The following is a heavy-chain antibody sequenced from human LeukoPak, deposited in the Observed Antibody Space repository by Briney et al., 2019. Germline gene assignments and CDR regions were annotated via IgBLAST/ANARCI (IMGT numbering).Heavy chain of an antibody. D-gene: IGHD3-10*01. CDR3: ARPSDGWFGEQFGGMDV. Sequence: ASVKVSCKASGYTFTSYDINWVRQATGQGLERMGWMNPNSGNTGYAQKFQGRVTMTRNTSISTAYMELSSLRSEDTAVYYCARPSDGWFGEQFGGMDVWGQGTTVTVSS. V-gene: IGHV1-8*01. CDR1: GYTFTSYD. J-gene: IGHJ6*02. CDR2: MNPNSGNT.